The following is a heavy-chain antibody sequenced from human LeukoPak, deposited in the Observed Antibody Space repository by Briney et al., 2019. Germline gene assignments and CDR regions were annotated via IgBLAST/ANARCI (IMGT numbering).Heavy chain of an antibody. D-gene: IGHD3-22*01. J-gene: IGHJ6*03. CDR1: GASINTAAYY. CDR2: LNTGGST. CDR3: AKDSAGDYYDSSGFGSYYYMDV. Sequence: TPSETLSLTCTVSGASINTAAYYWPWIRQPAGKGLEWIGRLNTGGSTTYNPSLKSRLTISVDTSKNQFSLKLTSMTAADTSVYYCAKDSAGDYYDSSGFGSYYYMDVWGTGTTVTVSS. V-gene: IGHV4-61*02.